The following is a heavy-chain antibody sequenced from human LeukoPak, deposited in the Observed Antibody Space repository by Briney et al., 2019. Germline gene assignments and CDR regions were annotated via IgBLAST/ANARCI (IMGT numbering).Heavy chain of an antibody. J-gene: IGHJ4*02. D-gene: IGHD1-26*01. CDR1: GFTFKIYS. CDR2: ISSSSSHM. V-gene: IGHV3-21*01. Sequence: GGSLRLSCAASGFTFKIYSMNWVRQAPGKGLEWVSSISSSSSHMYYADSVKGRFTISRDNAKNSLFLQMNSLRAEDTAVYYCARAAGGTSRDYWGQGTLVTVSS. CDR3: ARAAGGTSRDY.